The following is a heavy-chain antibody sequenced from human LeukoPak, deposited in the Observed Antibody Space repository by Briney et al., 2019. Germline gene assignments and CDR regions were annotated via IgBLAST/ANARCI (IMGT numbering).Heavy chain of an antibody. V-gene: IGHV1-8*03. CDR2: MNPNSGNT. J-gene: IGHJ3*02. CDR3: ARAGNITIFGVVIMAAFDI. Sequence: GASVKVSCKASGYTFTSYDINWVRQATGQGLEWMGWMNPNSGNTGYAQKFQGRVTITRNTSISTAYMELSSLRSEDTEVYYCARAGNITIFGVVIMAAFDIWGQGTMVTVSS. D-gene: IGHD3-3*01. CDR1: GYTFTSYD.